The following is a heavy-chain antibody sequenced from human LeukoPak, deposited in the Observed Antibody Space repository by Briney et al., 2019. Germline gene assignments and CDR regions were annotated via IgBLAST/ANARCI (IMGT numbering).Heavy chain of an antibody. CDR1: GGSITSYS. CDR3: ARGGTVGVFGAFDI. Sequence: SETLSLTCTVSGGSITSYSWSWIRQPAGKGLEWIGRIYVTESTTYNPSLKSRVTISIDTSKNQFSLKLSSVTAAARVMLYCARGGTVGVFGAFDIWSQGTMVTVSS. CDR2: IYVTEST. D-gene: IGHD1-26*01. J-gene: IGHJ3*02. V-gene: IGHV4-4*07.